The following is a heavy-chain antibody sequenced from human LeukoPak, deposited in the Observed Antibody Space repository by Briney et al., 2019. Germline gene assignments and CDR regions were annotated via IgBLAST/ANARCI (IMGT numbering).Heavy chain of an antibody. CDR1: GFTFGSYS. Sequence: GGSLRLSCAASGFTFGSYSMNWVRQAPGKGLEGVSYISSSSSTIYYADSVKGRFTISRDNAKNSLYLQMNSLRAEDTAVYYCARGLPTVVTPAGFDYWGQGTLVTVSS. CDR3: ARGLPTVVTPAGFDY. CDR2: ISSSSSTI. D-gene: IGHD4-23*01. V-gene: IGHV3-48*04. J-gene: IGHJ4*02.